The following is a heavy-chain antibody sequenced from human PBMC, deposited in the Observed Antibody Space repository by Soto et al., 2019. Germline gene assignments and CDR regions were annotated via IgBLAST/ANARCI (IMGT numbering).Heavy chain of an antibody. J-gene: IGHJ5*02. Sequence: SETLSLTCTVSGGSISSYYWSWIRQPPGKGLEWIGYIYYSGSTNYNPSLKSRVTISVDTSKNQFSLKLSSVTAADTAVYYCAKDYYGSGSYFNSKWFDPWGQGTLVTVSS. CDR3: AKDYYGSGSYFNSKWFDP. D-gene: IGHD3-10*01. CDR1: GGSISSYY. CDR2: IYYSGST. V-gene: IGHV4-59*08.